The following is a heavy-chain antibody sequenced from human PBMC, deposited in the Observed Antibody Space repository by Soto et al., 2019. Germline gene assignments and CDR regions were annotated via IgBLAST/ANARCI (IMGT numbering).Heavy chain of an antibody. D-gene: IGHD3-10*01. CDR1: GFTFSDYY. CDR3: TCKLTDYGSGTVPSDAFDI. CDR2: ISSSGSTI. J-gene: IGHJ3*02. V-gene: IGHV3-11*01. Sequence: GGSLRLSCAASGFTFSDYYMSWIRQAPGKGLEWVSYISSSGSTIYYADSVKGRFTISRDNAKNSLYLQMNSLRAEDTAVYYCTCKLTDYGSGTVPSDAFDIWGQGTMVTVSS.